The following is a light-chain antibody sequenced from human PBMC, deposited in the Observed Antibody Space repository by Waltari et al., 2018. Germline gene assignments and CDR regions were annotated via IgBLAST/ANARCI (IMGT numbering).Light chain of an antibody. J-gene: IGKJ3*01. CDR1: QSISSK. CDR3: QQYNDWSPFT. V-gene: IGKV3-15*01. Sequence: EVVMTQSPATLSVSPGERATLSCRASQSISSKLAWYQQKPGQAPRLLIYGASTRATDIPARFSGSGSGAEFTRTISSLQSEDSAVYHCQQYNDWSPFTFGPGTKVEIK. CDR2: GAS.